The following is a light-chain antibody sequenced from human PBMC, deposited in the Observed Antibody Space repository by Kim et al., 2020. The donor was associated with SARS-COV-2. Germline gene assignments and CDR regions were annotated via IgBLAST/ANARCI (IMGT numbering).Light chain of an antibody. J-gene: IGLJ1*01. CDR1: NIGRKN. CDR3: QVWDSSTGV. Sequence: SYELTQPLSVSVTLGQTARITCGGNNIGRKNVHWYQQKPGQAPVVVIYRVSNRPSGTPERFSGSNSGNTATLTISRAQAGDEADYYCQVWDSSTGVFGTGTKVTVL. CDR2: RVS. V-gene: IGLV3-9*01.